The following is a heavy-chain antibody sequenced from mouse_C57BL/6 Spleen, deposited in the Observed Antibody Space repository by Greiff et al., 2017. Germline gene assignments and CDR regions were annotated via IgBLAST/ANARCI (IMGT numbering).Heavy chain of an antibody. D-gene: IGHD2-5*01. CDR3: ARSSNAEFAY. V-gene: IGHV1-69*01. Sequence: QVQLQQPGAELVMPGASVKLSCKASGYTFTSYWMHWVKQRPGQGLEWIGEIDPSDSYTNYNQKFKGKATLTVDKSSSTAYMRLSSLTSEDSAVYYCARSSNAEFAYWGQGTLVTVSA. J-gene: IGHJ3*01. CDR2: IDPSDSYT. CDR1: GYTFTSYW.